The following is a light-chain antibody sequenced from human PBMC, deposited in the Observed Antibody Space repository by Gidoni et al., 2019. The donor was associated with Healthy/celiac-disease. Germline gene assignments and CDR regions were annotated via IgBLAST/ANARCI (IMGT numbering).Light chain of an antibody. V-gene: IGKV3-20*01. CDR2: GAS. J-gene: IGKJ4*01. CDR3: QHFGN. CDR1: QSISSSQ. Sequence: EIVLTQSPGTLSLSPGQSANLSCRASQSISSSQVAWYQQKPGQAPRPLMYGASSRATGIPDRFIGSGSGTDFTLTISRLEPEDFAVYYCQHFGNFGGGTKVE.